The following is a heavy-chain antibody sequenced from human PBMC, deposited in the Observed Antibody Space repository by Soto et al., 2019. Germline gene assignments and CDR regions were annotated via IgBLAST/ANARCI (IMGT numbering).Heavy chain of an antibody. CDR2: ISAYNGNR. V-gene: IGHV1-18*01. D-gene: IGHD1-26*01. CDR1: GYTFTSYG. CDR3: ARDRVGATGDY. Sequence: SVKVSCKASGYTFTSYGISWVRQAPGQGLEWMGWISAYNGNRNYAQKVQGRVTMTTDTSTNTAYMELRSLRSDDTAVYYCARDRVGATGDYWGQGTLVTVSS. J-gene: IGHJ4*02.